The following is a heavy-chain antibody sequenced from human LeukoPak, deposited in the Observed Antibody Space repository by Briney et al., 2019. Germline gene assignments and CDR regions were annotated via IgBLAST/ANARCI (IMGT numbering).Heavy chain of an antibody. CDR1: GYSISSGYY. Sequence: SSETLSLTCTVSGYSISSGYYWGWIRQPPGKGLEWIGSIYHSGSTYYNPSLKSRVTISVDTSKNQFSLKLSSVTAADTAVYYCGGDYQTNHDAFDIWGQGTMVTVSS. CDR3: GGDYQTNHDAFDI. D-gene: IGHD2-21*02. V-gene: IGHV4-38-2*02. CDR2: IYHSGST. J-gene: IGHJ3*02.